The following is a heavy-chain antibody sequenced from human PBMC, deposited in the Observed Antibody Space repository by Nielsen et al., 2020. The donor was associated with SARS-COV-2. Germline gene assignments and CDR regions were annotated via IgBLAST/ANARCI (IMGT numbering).Heavy chain of an antibody. CDR2: IYSGGTT. D-gene: IGHD3-3*02. Sequence: GESLKISCAASGFTVSSNYMSWVRQAPGKGLEWVSVIYSGGTTYYADSVKGRFTISRDTSKNTLYLQMNGLRAEDTAVYYCARIRPVYWGQGTLVTVSS. CDR1: GFTVSSNY. J-gene: IGHJ4*02. V-gene: IGHV3-66*01. CDR3: ARIRPVY.